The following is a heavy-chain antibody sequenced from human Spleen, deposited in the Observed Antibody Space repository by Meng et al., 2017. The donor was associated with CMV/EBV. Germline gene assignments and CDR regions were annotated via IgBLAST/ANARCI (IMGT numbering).Heavy chain of an antibody. CDR3: AKDRDSYGYTNWFDP. D-gene: IGHD5-18*01. Sequence: GESLKISCAISGFVLSPYVRNCVRQAPGKGLAWVAVIWYDGSNKYYADSVKGRFTISRDNSKNTLYLQMNSLRAEDTAVYYCAKDRDSYGYTNWFDPWGQGTLVTVSS. V-gene: IGHV3-33*06. CDR1: GFVLSPYV. J-gene: IGHJ5*02. CDR2: IWYDGSNK.